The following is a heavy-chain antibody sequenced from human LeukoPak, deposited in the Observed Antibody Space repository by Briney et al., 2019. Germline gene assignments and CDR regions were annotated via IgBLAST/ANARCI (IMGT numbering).Heavy chain of an antibody. V-gene: IGHV4-59*01. D-gene: IGHD5-18*01. J-gene: IGHJ6*03. Sequence: PSETLSLTCAVYGGSFSGYYWSWIRQPPGKGLEWIGYIYYSGSTNYNPSLKSRVTISVDTSKNQFSLKLSSVTAADTAVYYCGRVRDGYSYGFIYYYYMDVWGKGTTVTVSS. CDR3: GRVRDGYSYGFIYYYYMDV. CDR1: GGSFSGYY. CDR2: IYYSGST.